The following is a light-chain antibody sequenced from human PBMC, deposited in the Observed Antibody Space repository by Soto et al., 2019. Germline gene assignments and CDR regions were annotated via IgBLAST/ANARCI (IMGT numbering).Light chain of an antibody. J-gene: IGKJ1*01. CDR1: QSVSSN. V-gene: IGKV3-15*01. CDR3: QQYNNWPPT. CDR2: GAS. Sequence: EIVMTQSPATLSVSPGERATLSCRASQSVSSNLAWYQQKPGQAPRLLIYGASTRATGIPARFSGSGSGTQFTLTNSSLHSEDFAVYYCQQYNNWPPTFGQGNKEEIK.